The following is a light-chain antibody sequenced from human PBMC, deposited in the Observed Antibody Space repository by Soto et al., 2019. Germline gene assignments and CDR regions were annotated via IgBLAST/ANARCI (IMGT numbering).Light chain of an antibody. Sequence: DIQLTQSPSLLSASVGDRVTITCRASHDISTYLAWYQQKPGKAPKLMIYEASTLQSGVPSRFSGSGSGTDFTLTISSLQPDDFATYYCQQCNSFPWSFGQGTKVDIK. J-gene: IGKJ1*01. CDR2: EAS. CDR1: HDISTY. V-gene: IGKV1-9*01. CDR3: QQCNSFPWS.